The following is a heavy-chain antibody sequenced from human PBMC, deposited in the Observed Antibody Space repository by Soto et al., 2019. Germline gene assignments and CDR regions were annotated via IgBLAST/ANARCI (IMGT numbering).Heavy chain of an antibody. CDR3: ARERGHSHWSEH. CDR1: GGSVSSESYY. J-gene: IGHJ5*02. CDR2: VENSGST. Sequence: SETLSLTCSVSGGSVSSESYYWSWILQTPGKGLEWIGNVENSGSTKYNPSLKSRVTISVDTSKNQFSLKLSSVTGADTAVYYCARERGHSHWSEHWGQGTIVNVSS. D-gene: IGHD3-10*01. V-gene: IGHV4-61*01.